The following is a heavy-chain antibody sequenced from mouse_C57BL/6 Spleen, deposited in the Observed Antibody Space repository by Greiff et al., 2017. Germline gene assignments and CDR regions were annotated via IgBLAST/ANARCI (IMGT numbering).Heavy chain of an antibody. CDR2: IYPRSGNT. J-gene: IGHJ4*01. CDR1: GYTFTSYG. Sequence: QVQLQQSGAELARPGASVKLSCKASGYTFTSYGIRWVKQRTGQGLEWIGEIYPRSGNTYYNEKFKGKATLTADKSSSPAYMELRSLTSEDSAVYYCARCYYGSPYAMDYWGQGTSVTVSS. D-gene: IGHD1-1*01. CDR3: ARCYYGSPYAMDY. V-gene: IGHV1-81*01.